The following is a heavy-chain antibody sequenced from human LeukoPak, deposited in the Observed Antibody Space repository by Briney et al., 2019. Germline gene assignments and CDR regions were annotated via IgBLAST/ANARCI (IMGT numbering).Heavy chain of an antibody. D-gene: IGHD1-14*01. CDR3: TRYNNDHFDY. Sequence: GGSLRLSCAGSGFTFGGYGIHWFRQTPGKGLEWVAVIAYDGSRAFYADSVKGRFTISRDNSKNTMSVQMDDLRAEDTAVYYCTRYNNDHFDYWGQGTLVTVSS. CDR2: IAYDGSRA. V-gene: IGHV3-33*01. CDR1: GFTFGGYG. J-gene: IGHJ4*02.